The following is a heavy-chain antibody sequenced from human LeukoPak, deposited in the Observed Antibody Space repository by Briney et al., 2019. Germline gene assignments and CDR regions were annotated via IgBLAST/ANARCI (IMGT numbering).Heavy chain of an antibody. J-gene: IGHJ4*02. Sequence: SETLSLTCAVYGGSFSGYYWSWIRQPPGKGLEWIGSIYYSGSTYYNPSLKSRVTISVDTSKNQFSLKLNSVTAADTAVYYCARVVYGDSSKDFDYWGQGTLVTVSS. CDR1: GGSFSGYY. V-gene: IGHV4-34*01. CDR3: ARVVYGDSSKDFDY. CDR2: IYYSGST. D-gene: IGHD4-17*01.